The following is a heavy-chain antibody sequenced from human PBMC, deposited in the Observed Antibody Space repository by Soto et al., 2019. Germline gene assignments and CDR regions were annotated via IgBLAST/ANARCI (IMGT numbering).Heavy chain of an antibody. CDR1: GYTFTSYD. J-gene: IGHJ5*02. CDR2: MNPNSGNT. Sequence: ASVKVSCKASGYTFTSYDINWVRQATGQGLEWMGWMNPNSGNTGYAQKFQGRVTMTRNTSISTAYMELSSLRSEDTAVYYCARLRVAAAGRFDPLGHGTLVTVSS. V-gene: IGHV1-8*01. D-gene: IGHD6-13*01. CDR3: ARLRVAAAGRFDP.